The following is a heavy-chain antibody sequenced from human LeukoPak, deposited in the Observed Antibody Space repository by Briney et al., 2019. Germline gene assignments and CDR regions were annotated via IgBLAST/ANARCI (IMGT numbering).Heavy chain of an antibody. V-gene: IGHV4-39*07. J-gene: IGHJ4*02. CDR1: GGSISSSSYY. CDR2: IYYSGST. Sequence: PSETLSLTCTVSGGSISSSSYYWGWIRQPPGKGLEWIGSIYYSGSTNYNPSLKSRVTISVDTSKNQFSLKLSSVTAADTAVYYCAGRAMVRGVIRSYWGQGTLVTVSS. D-gene: IGHD3-10*01. CDR3: AGRAMVRGVIRSY.